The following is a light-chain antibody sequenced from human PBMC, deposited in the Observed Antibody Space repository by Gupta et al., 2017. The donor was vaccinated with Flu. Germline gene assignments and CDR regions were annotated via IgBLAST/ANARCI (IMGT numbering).Light chain of an antibody. CDR3: RQALQAPYT. Sequence: DIVMTQSPLSLPVIPGEPASISCRSSQSRLHSDGFTFLDWYLQKPGQSPQLLIYLGSNRAYGVPDRFSGSESGTDFTLEISRGEAEDVGVYYCRQALQAPYTFGQGTKVEIK. CDR2: LGS. CDR1: QSRLHSDGFTF. V-gene: IGKV2-28*01. J-gene: IGKJ2*01.